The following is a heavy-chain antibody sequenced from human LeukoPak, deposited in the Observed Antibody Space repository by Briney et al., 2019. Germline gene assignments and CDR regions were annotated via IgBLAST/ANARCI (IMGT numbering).Heavy chain of an antibody. CDR3: ARGRGEVTAIEATLPY. D-gene: IGHD2-21*02. CDR2: INHSGST. Sequence: SETLSLTCAAYGGSFSGYYWSWIRQPPGKGLEWIGEINHSGSTNYNPSLKSRVTISVDTSKNQFSLKLSSVTAADTAVYYCARGRGEVTAIEATLPYWGQGTLVTVSS. CDR1: GGSFSGYY. J-gene: IGHJ4*02. V-gene: IGHV4-34*01.